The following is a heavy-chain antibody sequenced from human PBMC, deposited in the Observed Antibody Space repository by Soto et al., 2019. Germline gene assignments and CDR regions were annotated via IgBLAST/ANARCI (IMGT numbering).Heavy chain of an antibody. J-gene: IGHJ5*02. CDR3: ARGGILGVSWKWFDT. V-gene: IGHV3-13*01. Sequence: EVPLVESGGGLVQPGGSLRLSCAASGFTFSSHDMHWVRQVTGKGLEWVSGIDSAGDAKYPASVKGRFTISRENAKNYLHIQMNSLRAGDAAVYYCARGGILGVSWKWFDTWGQGTLVTVSS. D-gene: IGHD3-10*01. CDR1: GFTFSSHD. CDR2: IDSAGDA.